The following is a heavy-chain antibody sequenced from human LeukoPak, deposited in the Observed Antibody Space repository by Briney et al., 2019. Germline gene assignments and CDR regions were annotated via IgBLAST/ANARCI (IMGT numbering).Heavy chain of an antibody. D-gene: IGHD1-14*01. CDR2: ISYDGSNK. J-gene: IGHJ3*02. V-gene: IGHV3-30*04. CDR3: AREGRTPSDAFDI. CDR1: GFTFSSYA. Sequence: GGSLRLSCAASGFTFSSYAMHWVRQAPGKGLEWVAVISYDGSNKYYADSVKGRFTISRDNSKNTLYLQMNSLRAEDTAVYYCAREGRTPSDAFDIWGQGTMVTVSS.